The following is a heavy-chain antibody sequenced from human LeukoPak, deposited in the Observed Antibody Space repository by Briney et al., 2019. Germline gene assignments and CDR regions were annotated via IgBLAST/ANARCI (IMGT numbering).Heavy chain of an antibody. J-gene: IGHJ5*02. CDR3: AREDYRSGGSCLENWFDP. V-gene: IGHV3-74*01. D-gene: IGHD2-15*01. CDR2: IDSDGSNT. CDR1: GFILSNYW. Sequence: GGSLRLSCAASGFILSNYWMHWVRQAPGKGPVWVSRIDSDGSNTRYADSVKGRFTISRDNAKNTLYLQMNSLRDEDTAVYYCAREDYRSGGSCLENWFDPWGQGTLVTVSS.